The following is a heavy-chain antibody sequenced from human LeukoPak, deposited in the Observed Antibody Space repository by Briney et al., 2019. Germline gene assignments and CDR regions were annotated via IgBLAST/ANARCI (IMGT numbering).Heavy chain of an antibody. CDR2: ISSGADTI. CDR3: ARRGYCTTTTCPVAQD. D-gene: IGHD2-2*01. CDR1: GFPFGSSA. V-gene: IGHV3-23*01. Sequence: GGSLRLSCAASGFPFGSSAMSWVRQAPGKGLEWVSAISSGADTIYYAESVKGRFTISRDNSKNMLFLQMNSLRAEDTAEYYCARRGYCTTTTCPVAQDWGQGTLVTVSS. J-gene: IGHJ4*02.